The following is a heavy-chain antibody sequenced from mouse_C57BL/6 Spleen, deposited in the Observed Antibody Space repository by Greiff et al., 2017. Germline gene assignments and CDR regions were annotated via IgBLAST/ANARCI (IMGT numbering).Heavy chain of an antibody. CDR3: ASDYGSSDKYFDV. CDR2: ISDGGSYT. CDR1: GFTFSSYA. Sequence: EVPLVESGGGLVKPGGSLKLSCAASGFTFSSYAMSWVRQTPEKRLEWVATISDGGSYTDYPDNVKGRYTITRDNAKNNLYLQMSHLKSEDTAMYYCASDYGSSDKYFDVWGTGTTVTVSS. J-gene: IGHJ1*03. V-gene: IGHV5-4*01. D-gene: IGHD1-1*01.